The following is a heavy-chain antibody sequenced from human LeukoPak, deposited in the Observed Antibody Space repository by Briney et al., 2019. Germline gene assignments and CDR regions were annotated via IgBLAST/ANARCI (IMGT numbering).Heavy chain of an antibody. CDR3: ASTANNWFDP. J-gene: IGHJ5*02. CDR2: IKPDASEK. D-gene: IGHD5-18*01. V-gene: IGHV3-7*05. CDR1: EFSFCSNW. Sequence: GGSLRLSCAASEFSFCSNWMSWVRQAPGKGLEWVAVIKPDASEKYYVDSLKGRFTISRDNAKNSLFLQMNSLRVEDTAVYYCASTANNWFDPWGQGTRVTVSS.